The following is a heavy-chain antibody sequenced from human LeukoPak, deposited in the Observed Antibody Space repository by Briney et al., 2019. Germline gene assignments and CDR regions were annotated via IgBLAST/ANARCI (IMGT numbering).Heavy chain of an antibody. D-gene: IGHD3-16*01. CDR2: IIPIFGTA. V-gene: IGHV1-69*13. CDR3: ARDRKNDYVFGFNAFDI. J-gene: IGHJ3*02. CDR1: GGTFSSYA. Sequence: SVKASCKASGGTFSSYAISWVRQAPGQGLEWMGGIIPIFGTANYAQKFQGRVTITADESTSTAYVELSSLRSEDTAVYYCARDRKNDYVFGFNAFDIWGQGTMVTVSS.